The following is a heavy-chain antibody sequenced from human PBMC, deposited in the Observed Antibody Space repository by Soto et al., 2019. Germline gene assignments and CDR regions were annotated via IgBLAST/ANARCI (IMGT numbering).Heavy chain of an antibody. D-gene: IGHD2-2*01. CDR2: ISYDGSNK. V-gene: IGHV3-30*18. Sequence: PGGSLRLSCAASGFTFSSYGMHWVRQAPGKGLEWVAVISYDGSNKYYADSVKGRFSISRDNSKNTLYLQMNSLRAEDTAVYYCAKDQKDIVVVPAETDYYYGMDVWGQGTTVTVSS. CDR1: GFTFSSYG. CDR3: AKDQKDIVVVPAETDYYYGMDV. J-gene: IGHJ6*02.